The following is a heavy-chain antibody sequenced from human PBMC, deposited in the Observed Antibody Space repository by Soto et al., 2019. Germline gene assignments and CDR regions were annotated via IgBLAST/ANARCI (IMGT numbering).Heavy chain of an antibody. CDR2: IYYSGST. Sequence: SETLSLTCTVSGGSISSYYWSWIRQPPGKGLEWIGYIYYSGSTNYNPSLKSRVTISVDTSKNQFSLKLSSVTAADTAVYYCASGLVPAARVVGSWFDPWGQGTLVTVSS. J-gene: IGHJ5*02. CDR1: GGSISSYY. V-gene: IGHV4-59*12. CDR3: ASGLVPAARVVGSWFDP. D-gene: IGHD2-2*01.